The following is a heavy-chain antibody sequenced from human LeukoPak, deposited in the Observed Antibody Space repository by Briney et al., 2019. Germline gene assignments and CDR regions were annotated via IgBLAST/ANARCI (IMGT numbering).Heavy chain of an antibody. D-gene: IGHD5-24*01. CDR1: GGSINSFY. CDR3: ARHDGRDGYLLDL. CDR2: IYYSGNT. J-gene: IGHJ4*02. V-gene: IGHV4-59*08. Sequence: SETLSLTCTVSGGSINSFYWSWIRQPPGKGLEWIGYIYYSGNTSLNPSLKGRVTISIDTSKTLSLKLSSVTAADTAIYYCARHDGRDGYLLDLWGQGTLVTVSS.